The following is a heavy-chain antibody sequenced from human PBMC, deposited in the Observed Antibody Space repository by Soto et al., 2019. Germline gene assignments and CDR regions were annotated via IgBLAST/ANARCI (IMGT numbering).Heavy chain of an antibody. Sequence: SETLSLTCAVYGGSFSGYYWSWIRQPPGKGLEWIGEINHSGSTNYNPSLKSRVTISVDTSKNQFSLKLSSVTAADTAVYYCARGWVVVAATRYYFDYWGQGTLVTVSS. CDR1: GGSFSGYY. CDR3: ARGWVVVAATRYYFDY. CDR2: INHSGST. J-gene: IGHJ4*02. V-gene: IGHV4-34*01. D-gene: IGHD2-15*01.